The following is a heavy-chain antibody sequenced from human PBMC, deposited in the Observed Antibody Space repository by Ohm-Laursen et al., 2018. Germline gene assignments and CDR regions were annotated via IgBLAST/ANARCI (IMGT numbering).Heavy chain of an antibody. CDR2: INPNSGDT. Sequence: SVKVSCKSSGYTFTGYYMHWVRQAPGQGLEWMGWINPNSGDTNYAQKFQGRVTMTRDTSISTAYMELSRLRSDDTAVYYCARDWSGGIFDYWGQGTLVTVSS. D-gene: IGHD1-14*01. J-gene: IGHJ4*02. V-gene: IGHV1-2*02. CDR1: GYTFTGYY. CDR3: ARDWSGGIFDY.